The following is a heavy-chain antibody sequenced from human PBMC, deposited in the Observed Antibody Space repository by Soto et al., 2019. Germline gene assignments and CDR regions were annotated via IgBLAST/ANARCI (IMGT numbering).Heavy chain of an antibody. CDR2: IYYSGST. V-gene: IGHV4-30-4*01. J-gene: IGHJ3*02. CDR3: ARGPGGRRGYSYASAFDI. CDR1: GGSISSGDYY. D-gene: IGHD5-18*01. Sequence: QVQLQESGPGLVKPSQTLSLTCTVSGGSISSGDYYWSWIRQPPGKGLEWIGYIYYSGSTYYNPSLKSRVTISVDTSKNQFSLKLSSVTAADTAVYYCARGPGGRRGYSYASAFDIWGQGTMVTVSS.